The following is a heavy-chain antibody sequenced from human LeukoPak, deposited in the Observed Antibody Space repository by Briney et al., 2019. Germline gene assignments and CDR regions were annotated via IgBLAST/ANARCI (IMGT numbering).Heavy chain of an antibody. D-gene: IGHD2-15*01. CDR3: ARRGWYYFDY. CDR2: INHSGST. Sequence: SETLSLTCAVYGGSFSGYYWSWIRQPPGKGLEWIGEINHSGSTNYNPSLKSRVTISVDTSKNQFSLKLSSVTAADTAVYYCARRGWYYFDYWGQGTLVTVSS. CDR1: GGSFSGYY. V-gene: IGHV4-34*01. J-gene: IGHJ4*02.